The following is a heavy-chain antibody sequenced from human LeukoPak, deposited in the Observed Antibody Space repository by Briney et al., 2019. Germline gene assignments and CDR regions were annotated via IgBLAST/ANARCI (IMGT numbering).Heavy chain of an antibody. CDR1: GYTFTSYG. J-gene: IGHJ6*02. CDR2: ISAYNGNT. CDR3: ARGFKPYYYYYYGMDV. Sequence: ASVKVSCKACGYTFTSYGISWVRQAPGQGLEWMGWISAYNGNTNYAQKLQGRVTMTTDTSTSTAYMVLRSLRSDDTAVYYCARGFKPYYYYYYGMDVWGQGTTVTVSS. V-gene: IGHV1-18*01.